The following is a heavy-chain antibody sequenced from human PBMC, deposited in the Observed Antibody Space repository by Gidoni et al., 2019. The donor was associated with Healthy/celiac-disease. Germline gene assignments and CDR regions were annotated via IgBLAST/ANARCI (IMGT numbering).Heavy chain of an antibody. CDR2: INHSGST. D-gene: IGHD2-2*01. V-gene: IGHV4-34*01. CDR1: VGSFSGYY. J-gene: IGHJ6*04. CDR3: ARGVIVVGPAAMKRKGDYYYYYGMDV. Sequence: QVQLQQSGAGLFKPSETLSLTCAVYVGSFSGYYWRWIRQPPGKGLEWIGEINHSGSTNYNPSLKSRVTISVDTYKNQFSRKLSSVTAADTAVYYCARGVIVVGPAAMKRKGDYYYYYGMDVWGKGTTVTVSS.